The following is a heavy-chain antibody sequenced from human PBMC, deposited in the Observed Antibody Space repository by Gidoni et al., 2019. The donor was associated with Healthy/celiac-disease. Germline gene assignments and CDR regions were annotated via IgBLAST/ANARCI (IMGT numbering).Heavy chain of an antibody. D-gene: IGHD6-13*01. V-gene: IGHV4-34*01. J-gene: IGHJ5*02. CDR3: ARGSVGSSWYGVMNWFDP. CDR2: INHSGST. Sequence: QVQLQQWGSEPFKPSDTLSLTFAVYGGSFSVYYWSWIRQPPGKGLEWIGEINHSGSTNYNPSLKSRVTISVDTSKNQFSLKLSSVTAADTAVYYCARGSVGSSWYGVMNWFDPWGQGTLVTVSS. CDR1: GGSFSVYY.